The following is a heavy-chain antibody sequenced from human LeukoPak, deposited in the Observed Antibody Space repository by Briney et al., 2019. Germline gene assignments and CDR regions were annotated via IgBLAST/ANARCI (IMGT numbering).Heavy chain of an antibody. CDR2: MNPNSGNT. Sequence: ASVKVSCKASGGTSSSYAINWVRQATGQGLEWMGWMNPNSGNTGYAHKFQGRVTITRDTSISTAYMELSSLTSEDTAVYYCARGLSHTGTDYYGSGSLHDYWGQGTLVTVSS. CDR1: GGTSSSYA. CDR3: ARGLSHTGTDYYGSGSLHDY. V-gene: IGHV1-8*03. D-gene: IGHD3-10*01. J-gene: IGHJ4*02.